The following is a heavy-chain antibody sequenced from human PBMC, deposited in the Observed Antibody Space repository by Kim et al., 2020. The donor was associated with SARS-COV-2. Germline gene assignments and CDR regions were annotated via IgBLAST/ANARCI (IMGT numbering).Heavy chain of an antibody. D-gene: IGHD6-13*01. Sequence: YSPSFQGHVTISADKSISTAYLQWSSLKASDTAMYYCARLTGNQLAYFDYWGQGTLVTVSS. V-gene: IGHV5-10-1*01. CDR3: ARLTGNQLAYFDY. J-gene: IGHJ4*02.